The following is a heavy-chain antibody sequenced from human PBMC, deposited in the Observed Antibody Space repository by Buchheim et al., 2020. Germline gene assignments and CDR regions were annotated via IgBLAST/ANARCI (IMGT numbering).Heavy chain of an antibody. V-gene: IGHV3-23*01. CDR1: GFTLSSYA. CDR2: ISGSGGST. CDR3: AKDLYSGTKTGPRYFQH. J-gene: IGHJ1*01. Sequence: EVQLLESGGGLVQPGGSLRLSCAASGFTLSSYAMSWVRQAPGKGLEWVSAISGSGGSTYYADSVKGRFPIPRDNSTNTLYLQMNSLRAEDTAVYYCAKDLYSGTKTGPRYFQHWGQGTL. D-gene: IGHD1-26*01.